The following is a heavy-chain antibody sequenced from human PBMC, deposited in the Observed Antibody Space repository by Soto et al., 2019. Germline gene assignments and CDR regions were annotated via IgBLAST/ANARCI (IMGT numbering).Heavy chain of an antibody. CDR1: GGTFSSYA. V-gene: IGHV1-69*12. CDR2: IIPIFGTA. Sequence: QVQLVQSGAEVKKPGSSVKVSCKASGGTFSSYAISWVRQAPGQGLEWMGGIIPIFGTANYAQKFQGRVTITADESTSTAYMELSSLRSEDSAVYYCGAVAAPYYSSGMDVWGQGTTVTVSS. J-gene: IGHJ6*02. CDR3: GAVAAPYYSSGMDV. D-gene: IGHD6-6*01.